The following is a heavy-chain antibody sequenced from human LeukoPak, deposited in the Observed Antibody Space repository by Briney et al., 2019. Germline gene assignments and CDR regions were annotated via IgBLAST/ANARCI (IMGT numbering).Heavy chain of an antibody. CDR2: IYSGGST. V-gene: IGHV3-53*01. Sequence: GGSLRLSCAASGFTVSSNYMSWVRQAPGKGLEWVSVIYSGGSTYYADSVKGRFTISRDNSKNTLYLQMNSLRAEDTAVYYCARGYCSSTSCPWGDYYYGMDVWGQGTTVTVSS. CDR3: ARGYCSSTSCPWGDYYYGMDV. CDR1: GFTVSSNY. D-gene: IGHD2-2*01. J-gene: IGHJ6*02.